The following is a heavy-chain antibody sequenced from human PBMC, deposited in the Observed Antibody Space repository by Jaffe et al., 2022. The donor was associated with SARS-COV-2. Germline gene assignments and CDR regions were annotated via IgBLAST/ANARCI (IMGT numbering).Heavy chain of an antibody. CDR1: GGSISSGGYY. D-gene: IGHD4-4*01. Sequence: QVQLQESGPGLVKPSQTLSLTCTVSGGSISSGGYYWSWIRQHPGKGLEWIGYIYYSGSTYYNPSLKSRVTISVDTSKNQFSLKLSSVTAADTAVYYCARAGAYSNPHYYYYYGMDVWGQGTTVTVSS. V-gene: IGHV4-31*03. J-gene: IGHJ6*02. CDR3: ARAGAYSNPHYYYYYGMDV. CDR2: IYYSGST.